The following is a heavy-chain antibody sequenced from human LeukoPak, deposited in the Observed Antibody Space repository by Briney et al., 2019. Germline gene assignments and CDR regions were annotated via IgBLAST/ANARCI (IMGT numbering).Heavy chain of an antibody. D-gene: IGHD1-26*01. Sequence: GGSLRLSCAASGFTFSSYSMNWVRQAPGKGLEWVSSISSSGTYKYYADSVKGRFTISRDDAKNSLYLQMNSLRAEDTAVYYCASVSPFDSGSYYYYYGMDVWGQGTTVTVSS. V-gene: IGHV3-21*04. CDR2: ISSSGTYK. CDR1: GFTFSSYS. CDR3: ASVSPFDSGSYYYYYGMDV. J-gene: IGHJ6*02.